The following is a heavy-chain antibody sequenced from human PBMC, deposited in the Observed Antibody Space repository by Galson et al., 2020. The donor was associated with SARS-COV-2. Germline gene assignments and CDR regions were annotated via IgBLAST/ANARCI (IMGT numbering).Heavy chain of an antibody. CDR1: GYTFTSYD. V-gene: IGHV1-8*01. D-gene: IGHD2-2*02. J-gene: IGHJ6*02. CDR2: MNPNSGNT. CDR3: ASGGYCSSTSCYKGPDYYYYYGMDV. Sequence: ASVKVSCKASGYTFTSYDINWVRQATGQGLEWMGWMNPNSGNTGYAQKFQGRVTMTRNTSIRTAYMELSSLRSEDTAVYYCASGGYCSSTSCYKGPDYYYYYGMDVWGQGTTVTVSS.